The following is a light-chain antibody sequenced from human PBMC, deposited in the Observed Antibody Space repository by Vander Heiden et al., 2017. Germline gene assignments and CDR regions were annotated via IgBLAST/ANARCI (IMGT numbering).Light chain of an antibody. V-gene: IGLV4-69*02. CDR1: SGHSTYV. CDR3: QTWGTGIRV. CDR2: VNRDGSH. J-gene: IGLJ3*02. Sequence: QLVLTQSPSASSALRASVTLPCTLVSGHSTYVIAWHQQQPGKGPRYLMKVNRDGSHSKGDGIPDRFSGSRSGAELYLTISSLRSEDEADYYCQTWGTGIRVFGGGTKLTVL.